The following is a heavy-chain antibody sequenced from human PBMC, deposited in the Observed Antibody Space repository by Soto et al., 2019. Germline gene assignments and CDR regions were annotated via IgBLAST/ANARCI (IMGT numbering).Heavy chain of an antibody. V-gene: IGHV3-23*01. J-gene: IGHJ4*02. D-gene: IGHD4-4*01. CDR1: EFTWTSIA. Sequence: EVKLLESGGGLVQPGGSLGLSCEVPEFTWTSIAVTWFRQAPGKGLEWVSAISPNGQGIWYADSVKGRFTISRDISRNTVFLQMDSLRAEDTAVYYCAKDRQYPRDYFHYWGQGTLVTVSS. CDR2: ISPNGQGI. CDR3: AKDRQYPRDYFHY.